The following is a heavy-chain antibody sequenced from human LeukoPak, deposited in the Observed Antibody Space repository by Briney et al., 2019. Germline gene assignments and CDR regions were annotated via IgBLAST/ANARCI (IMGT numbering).Heavy chain of an antibody. CDR2: IYWDDDK. D-gene: IGHD3-22*01. J-gene: IGHJ4*02. Sequence: SGPTLVKPTQTLTLTCTFSVFSLSTSGVGVGWIRQPPGKALEWLALIYWDDDKRYSPSLKSRLTITKDTSKNQVVLTMTNMGPVDTATYYCAHSSYYYDSSGYFYWGQGTLVTVSS. CDR3: AHSSYYYDSSGYFY. CDR1: VFSLSTSGVG. V-gene: IGHV2-5*02.